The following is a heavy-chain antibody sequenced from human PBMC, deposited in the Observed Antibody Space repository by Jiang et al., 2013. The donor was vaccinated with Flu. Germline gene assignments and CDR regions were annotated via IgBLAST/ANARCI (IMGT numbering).Heavy chain of an antibody. CDR3: AREAPVSYYDSFGPNEDY. CDR1: GHTFTTHY. D-gene: IGHD3-22*01. Sequence: GAEVKKPGASVKISCKASGHTFTTHYIHWVRQAPGQGLEWMGTINPSGTSTMYAQKLQGRVTMTRDTSSTTVYMELRSLTTEDTAVYYCAREAPVSYYDSFGPNEDYWGQGTLVTVSS. V-gene: IGHV1-46*04. J-gene: IGHJ4*02. CDR2: INPSGTST.